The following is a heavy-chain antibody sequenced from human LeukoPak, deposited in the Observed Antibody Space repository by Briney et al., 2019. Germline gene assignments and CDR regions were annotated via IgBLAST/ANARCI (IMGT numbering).Heavy chain of an antibody. V-gene: IGHV3-21*01. CDR2: ISSSSSYI. Sequence: GGSLRLSCAASGFTFSSYSMNWVRQAPGKGLEWVSSISSSSSYIYYADSVKGRFTISRDNAKNSLYLQMNSLRAEDTAVYYCARAPRLYSGSYYGLFDYWGQGTLVTVSS. J-gene: IGHJ4*02. CDR1: GFTFSSYS. CDR3: ARAPRLYSGSYYGLFDY. D-gene: IGHD1-26*01.